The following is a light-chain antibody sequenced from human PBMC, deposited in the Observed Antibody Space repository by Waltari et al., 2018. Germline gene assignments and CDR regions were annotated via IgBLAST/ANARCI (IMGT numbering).Light chain of an antibody. CDR1: QSISRF. V-gene: IGKV3-20*01. CDR3: QKYGSLPAT. J-gene: IGKJ1*01. Sequence: EIMLTQSPGTLSLSPGERATLSCRASQSISRFLAWYQQKPGQAPRRLIYAASGRATGIPDRFSGSGSGTDFSLTISRLEPEDIAVYYCQKYGSLPATFGQGTKVEIK. CDR2: AAS.